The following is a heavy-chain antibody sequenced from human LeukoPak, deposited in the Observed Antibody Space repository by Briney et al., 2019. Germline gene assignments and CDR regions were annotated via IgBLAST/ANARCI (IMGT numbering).Heavy chain of an antibody. Sequence: SETLSLTCTVSGGSISSGSYYWSWIRQPAGKGLEWIGRIYTSGSTNYNPSLKSRVTISVDTSKIQFSLKLSSVTAADTAVYYCARGSPLWFGELLSWWFDPWGQGTLVTVSS. D-gene: IGHD3-10*01. V-gene: IGHV4-61*02. CDR2: IYTSGST. CDR3: ARGSPLWFGELLSWWFDP. CDR1: GGSISSGSYY. J-gene: IGHJ5*02.